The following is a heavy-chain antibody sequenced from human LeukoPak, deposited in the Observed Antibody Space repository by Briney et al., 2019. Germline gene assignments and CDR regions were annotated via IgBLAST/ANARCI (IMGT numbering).Heavy chain of an antibody. D-gene: IGHD5-24*01. CDR3: ARGGQGDGYSADEAFNF. V-gene: IGHV6-1*01. J-gene: IGHJ3*01. CDR1: GDSVSGNSTA. CDR2: TYYRSKWYN. Sequence: SQTLSLTCAISGDSVSGNSTAYNWIRQSPFRGLEWLGRTYYRSKWYNDYAVSVKGRITINPDTSKNQLSLQLNSVTPDGTAVYYCARGGQGDGYSADEAFNFWGQGTMVTVSS.